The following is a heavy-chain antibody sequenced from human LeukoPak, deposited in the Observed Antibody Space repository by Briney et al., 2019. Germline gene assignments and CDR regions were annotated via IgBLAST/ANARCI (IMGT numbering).Heavy chain of an antibody. CDR1: GYTFTGYY. CDR3: ARGAPFMVTFGGNNAFDI. CDR2: INPYSGGT. D-gene: IGHD3-16*01. J-gene: IGHJ3*02. V-gene: IGHV1-2*02. Sequence: WASVKASCKASGYTFTGYYMHWVRQAPGQGLEWMGWINPYSGGTNYAQKFQGRVTMTRDTSISTAYMELTRLRSDDTAVHYCARGAPFMVTFGGNNAFDIWGQGTTVTVSS.